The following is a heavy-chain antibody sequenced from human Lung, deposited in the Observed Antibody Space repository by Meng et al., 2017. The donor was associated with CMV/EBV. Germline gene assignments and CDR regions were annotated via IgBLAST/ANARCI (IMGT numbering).Heavy chain of an antibody. Sequence: VQLVQSVAEVKRPGASVKISCQASGYNFSGFYMNWARQAPGHGLEWLGRVNPVSDDTHYAQKFVGRLTVTRGATINTAFMELTSLRPDDTAVYYCAKSSDNGWSSWGPGTLVTVSS. CDR3: AKSSDNGWSS. J-gene: IGHJ4*01. CDR1: GYNFSGFY. V-gene: IGHV1-2*06. CDR2: VNPVSDDT. D-gene: IGHD6-19*01.